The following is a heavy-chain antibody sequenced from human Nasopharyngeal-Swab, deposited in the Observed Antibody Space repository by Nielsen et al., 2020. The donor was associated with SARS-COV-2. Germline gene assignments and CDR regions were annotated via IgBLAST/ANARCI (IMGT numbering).Heavy chain of an antibody. V-gene: IGHV5-10-1*01. J-gene: IGHJ5*02. CDR3: ARHDYSNYNWFDP. Sequence: GGSLKISCKGSGYSFTSYWISWVRQMPGKGLEWMGRIDPSDSYTNYSPSFQGHVTISADKSISTAYLQWSSLKASDTAMYYCARHDYSNYNWFDPWGQGTLVTVSS. D-gene: IGHD4-11*01. CDR2: IDPSDSYT. CDR1: GYSFTSYW.